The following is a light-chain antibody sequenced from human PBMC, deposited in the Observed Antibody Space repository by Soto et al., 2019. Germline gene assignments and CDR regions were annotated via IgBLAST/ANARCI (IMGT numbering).Light chain of an antibody. V-gene: IGKV1-5*03. J-gene: IGKJ5*01. Sequence: DIHMTQSPSALAASVGGRVTSTCRASQSISSWLAWYQQKPGKAPKLLIYKASSLESGVPSRFSGSESGTDFTLTISSLQPEDCAIYFCQQANSFPITFGQGTRLEIK. CDR3: QQANSFPIT. CDR1: QSISSW. CDR2: KAS.